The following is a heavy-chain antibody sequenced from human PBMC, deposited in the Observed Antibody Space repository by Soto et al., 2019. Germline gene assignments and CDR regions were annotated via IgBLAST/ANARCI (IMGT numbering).Heavy chain of an antibody. V-gene: IGHV1-69*06. CDR3: ARGPYCSSTSCYFGGGWFDP. J-gene: IGHJ5*02. CDR1: GGTFSSYA. Sequence: QVQLVQYGAEVKKPGSSVKVSCKASGGTFSSYAISWVRQAPGQGLEWMGGSIPIFGTANYAQKFQGRVTITADKSTSTAYMELSSLRSEDTAVYSCARGPYCSSTSCYFGGGWFDPWGQGTLVTVSS. CDR2: SIPIFGTA. D-gene: IGHD2-2*01.